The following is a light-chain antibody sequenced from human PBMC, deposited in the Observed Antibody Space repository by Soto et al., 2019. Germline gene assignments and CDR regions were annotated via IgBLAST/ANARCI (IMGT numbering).Light chain of an antibody. CDR2: DAS. V-gene: IGKV3-11*01. CDR3: QQRGTWPPT. Sequence: EIVLTQSPATLSLSPGESATLSCTTNQSVDTYFAWYQQKRGLAPRLLIYDASNRAIGIPARFSGRGSETDFSLTIRSLEPEDFSIYFCQQRGTWPPTFGRGTRLEI. CDR1: QSVDTY. J-gene: IGKJ5*01.